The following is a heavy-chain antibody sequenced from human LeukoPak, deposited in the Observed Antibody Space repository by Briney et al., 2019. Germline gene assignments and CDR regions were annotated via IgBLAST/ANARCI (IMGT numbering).Heavy chain of an antibody. Sequence: AGGSLRLSCAASGFTFSTYAMSWVRQAAGKGLEWVSLISGSGGGTYYADSVEGRFTISRDNSKNTLYLQLNSLRVEDTAVYYCAKNRGAGSHYYYHMNVWGKGTTVTVSS. J-gene: IGHJ6*03. CDR2: ISGSGGGT. D-gene: IGHD1-26*01. CDR3: AKNRGAGSHYYYHMNV. V-gene: IGHV3-23*01. CDR1: GFTFSTYA.